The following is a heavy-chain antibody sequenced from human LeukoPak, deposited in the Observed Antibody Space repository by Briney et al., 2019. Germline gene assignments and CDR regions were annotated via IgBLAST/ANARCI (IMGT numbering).Heavy chain of an antibody. CDR2: INGTAIDT. V-gene: IGHV3-23*01. D-gene: IGHD2/OR15-2a*01. CDR1: GFSIMNSA. Sequence: GGSLRLSCAASGFSIMNSAMNWVRQAPGKGLEWVSAINGTAIDTDYADSVKGRFTISRDYSKNTLYLQMNSLRAEDTAVYYCARGNTDFDYWGQGTLVTVSS. CDR3: ARGNTDFDY. J-gene: IGHJ4*02.